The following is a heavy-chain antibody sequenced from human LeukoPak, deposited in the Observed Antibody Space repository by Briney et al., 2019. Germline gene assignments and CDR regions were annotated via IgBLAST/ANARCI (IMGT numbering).Heavy chain of an antibody. J-gene: IGHJ4*02. D-gene: IGHD4-11*01. CDR1: GFTFSSSW. CDR3: EKDSYSKGDY. CDR2: INHDGSVK. V-gene: IGHV3-7*01. Sequence: GGSLRLSCVASGFTFSSSWMAWVRQAPGKGLQWVANINHDGSVKYYVGSVKGRFAISRDNAKNSFYLQMNSLEADDTAVYYFEKDSYSKGDYWGQGTLVTVSS.